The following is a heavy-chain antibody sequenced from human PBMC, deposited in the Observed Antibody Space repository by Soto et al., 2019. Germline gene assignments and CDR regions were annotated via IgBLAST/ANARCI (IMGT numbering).Heavy chain of an antibody. J-gene: IGHJ5*02. D-gene: IGHD3-10*01. CDR2: IIPIFGTA. V-gene: IGHV1-69*13. CDR1: GGTFSIYA. Sequence: SVKVSCKASGGTFSIYAISWVRQAPGQGLEWMGGIIPIFGTANYAQKFQGRVTITADESTSTAYMELSSLRSEDTAVYYCARVGTMVRASGRVNWFDPWGQGTLVTVSS. CDR3: ARVGTMVRASGRVNWFDP.